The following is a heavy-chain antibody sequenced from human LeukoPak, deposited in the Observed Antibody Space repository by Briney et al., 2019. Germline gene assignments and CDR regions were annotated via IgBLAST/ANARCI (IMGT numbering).Heavy chain of an antibody. Sequence: GESLKIPCKGSGYSFTSYWIGWVRQTPGKGLAGMGIIYPGDSDTRYSPSFQGQVTISADKSISTAYLQWSSLKASDTAMYYCAMGSGGDKQRSLAFDIWGQGTMVTVSS. CDR1: GYSFTSYW. D-gene: IGHD1-26*01. J-gene: IGHJ3*02. V-gene: IGHV5-51*01. CDR3: AMGSGGDKQRSLAFDI. CDR2: IYPGDSDT.